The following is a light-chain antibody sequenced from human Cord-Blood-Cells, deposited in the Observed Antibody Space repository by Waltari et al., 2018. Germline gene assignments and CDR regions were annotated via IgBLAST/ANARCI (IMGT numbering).Light chain of an antibody. Sequence: QSALTQPASVSGSPGQSITISCTGTSSDVGSYNLVSWYQQHPGKAPKLMIYEVSKRPSGVSTRFSRSKSGNTASLTISELQAEDEADYYCGSHAGSSTYVFGTGTKVTVL. CDR3: GSHAGSSTYV. CDR2: EVS. V-gene: IGLV2-23*02. J-gene: IGLJ1*01. CDR1: SSDVGSYNL.